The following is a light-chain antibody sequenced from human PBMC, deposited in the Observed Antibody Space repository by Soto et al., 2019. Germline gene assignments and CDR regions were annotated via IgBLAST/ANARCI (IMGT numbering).Light chain of an antibody. CDR3: AAWDDSLNGYV. Sequence: QSVLTQPPSASGTPGQRVTISCSGSTSNIGSDAVNWYQQFPGTAPRLLIYNNNQRPSGVPDRFSGSKSGTSASLAISGLQSEDEADYYCAAWDDSLNGYVFGTGTKLTVL. CDR1: TSNIGSDA. CDR2: NNN. J-gene: IGLJ1*01. V-gene: IGLV1-44*01.